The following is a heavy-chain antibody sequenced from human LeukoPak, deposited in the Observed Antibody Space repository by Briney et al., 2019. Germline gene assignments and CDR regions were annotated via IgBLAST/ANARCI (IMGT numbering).Heavy chain of an antibody. J-gene: IGHJ4*02. CDR2: IHYSGST. D-gene: IGHD3-9*01. Sequence: PSDTLSLTSTVSGGSLSGHFWSWFRRPPGKGLENIGYIHYSGSTNYNPSYKSRVTVSLEMSKNQFSLSLSSVTAADTAVYYCARDPGDTDWYNFDFWGQGILVTVSS. V-gene: IGHV4-59*11. CDR1: GGSLSGHF. CDR3: ARDPGDTDWYNFDF.